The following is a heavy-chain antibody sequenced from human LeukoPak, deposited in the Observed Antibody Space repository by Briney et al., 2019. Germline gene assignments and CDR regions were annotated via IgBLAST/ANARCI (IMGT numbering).Heavy chain of an antibody. J-gene: IGHJ4*02. CDR2: ISGSGGTT. V-gene: IGHV3-23*01. CDR1: GFTFSSYA. CDR3: AKDRGVTFGGADLDY. Sequence: GSLRLSCAASGFTFSSYAMSWLRQAQGKGLEWVSAISGSGGTTSYADSVKGRFTISTDNSKNTLYLQMNSLRAEDTAVYYCAKDRGVTFGGADLDYWGQGTLVTVSS. D-gene: IGHD3-16*01.